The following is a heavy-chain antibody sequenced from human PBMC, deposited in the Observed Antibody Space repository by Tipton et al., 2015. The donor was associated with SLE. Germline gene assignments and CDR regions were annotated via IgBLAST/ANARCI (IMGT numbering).Heavy chain of an antibody. V-gene: IGHV4-34*01. CDR1: GGSFGGYY. D-gene: IGHD6-13*01. Sequence: TLSLTCAVYGGSFGGYYWSWIRQHPGKGLEWTGEINHSGSTNYNPSLKSRVTISVDTSKNQFSLRLSSVTAADTAVYYCARGVGYSSSWYGRNWFDPWGQGTLVTVSS. CDR3: ARGVGYSSSWYGRNWFDP. J-gene: IGHJ5*02. CDR2: INHSGST.